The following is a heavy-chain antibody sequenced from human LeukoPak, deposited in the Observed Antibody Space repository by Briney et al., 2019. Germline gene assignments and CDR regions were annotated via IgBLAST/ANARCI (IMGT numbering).Heavy chain of an antibody. CDR1: GFTFNAYW. CDR2: IKEDGTEH. V-gene: IGHV3-7*01. CDR3: ARDPPVGGAYFDY. D-gene: IGHD1-26*01. Sequence: GGSLRLSCEASGFTFNAYWMTWVRQAPGKGLEWLANIKEDGTEHNYLDSVKGRFTISRDNTKNSLYLQMNGLRADDTVVYYCARDPPVGGAYFDYWGQGTLVTVSS. J-gene: IGHJ4*02.